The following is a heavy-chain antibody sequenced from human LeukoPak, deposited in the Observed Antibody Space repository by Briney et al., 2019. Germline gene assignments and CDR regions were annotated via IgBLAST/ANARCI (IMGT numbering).Heavy chain of an antibody. CDR1: GITLSNYG. CDR2: ISGSGGGT. CDR3: AKDHFRMGAKSPLDY. D-gene: IGHD3-3*02. V-gene: IGHV3-23*01. Sequence: PGGSLRLSCAVSGITLSNYGMSWVRQAPGKGLEWVAGISGSGGGTNYADSVKGRFTISRDNSKNTLYLQMNSLRAEDTAVYYCAKDHFRMGAKSPLDYWGQGILVTVSS. J-gene: IGHJ4*02.